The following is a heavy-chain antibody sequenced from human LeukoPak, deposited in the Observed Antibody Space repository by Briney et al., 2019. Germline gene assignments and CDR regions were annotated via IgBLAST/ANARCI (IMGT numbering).Heavy chain of an antibody. CDR2: INTDGSRT. D-gene: IGHD3-16*01. Sequence: GGSLRLSWAASGSTFSTYWMHWVRQVPGKGLVWVSRINTDGSRTSYADSVKGRFTISRDNAKNTLYLQMNSLRAEDTAVYYCAKDYTLDYWGQGTLVTVSP. CDR3: AKDYTLDY. CDR1: GSTFSTYW. V-gene: IGHV3-74*01. J-gene: IGHJ4*02.